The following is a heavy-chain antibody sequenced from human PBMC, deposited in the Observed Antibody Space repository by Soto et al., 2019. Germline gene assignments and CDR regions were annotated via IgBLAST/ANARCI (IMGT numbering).Heavy chain of an antibody. CDR3: AKDILPDTAMVTSSYYGMDV. D-gene: IGHD5-18*01. V-gene: IGHV3-43*01. J-gene: IGHJ6*02. CDR1: GFTFDDYT. CDR2: ISWDGGST. Sequence: PGGSLSLSCAASGFTFDDYTMHWVRQAPGKGLEWVSLISWDGGSTYYADSVKGRFTISRDNSKNSLYLQMNSLRTEDTALYYCAKDILPDTAMVTSSYYGMDVWGQGTTVTV.